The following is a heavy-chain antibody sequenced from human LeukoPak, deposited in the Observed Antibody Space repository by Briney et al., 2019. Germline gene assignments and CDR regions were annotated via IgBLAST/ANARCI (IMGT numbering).Heavy chain of an antibody. Sequence: PGGTLRLSCAASGFTFSSYGMSWVRQAPGKGLEWVSAISGSGGSTYYADSVKGRFTISRDNSKNTLYLQMNSLRAEDTAVYYCAKDQVQQWLAWYFDLWGRGTLVTVSS. J-gene: IGHJ2*01. CDR2: ISGSGGST. CDR1: GFTFSSYG. V-gene: IGHV3-23*01. CDR3: AKDQVQQWLAWYFDL. D-gene: IGHD6-19*01.